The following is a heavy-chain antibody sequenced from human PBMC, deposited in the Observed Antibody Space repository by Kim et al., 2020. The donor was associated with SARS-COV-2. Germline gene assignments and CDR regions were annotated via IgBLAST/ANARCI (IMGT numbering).Heavy chain of an antibody. CDR3: ASSTGDRFFGGDY. J-gene: IGHJ4*02. D-gene: IGHD7-27*01. Sequence: SETLSLTCAVYGGSFSGYYWSWIRQPPGKGLEWIGEINHSGSTNYNPSLKSRVTISVDTSKNQFSLKLSSLTAADTAVYYCASSTGDRFFGGDYWGQGTLVTVSS. V-gene: IGHV4-34*01. CDR1: GGSFSGYY. CDR2: INHSGST.